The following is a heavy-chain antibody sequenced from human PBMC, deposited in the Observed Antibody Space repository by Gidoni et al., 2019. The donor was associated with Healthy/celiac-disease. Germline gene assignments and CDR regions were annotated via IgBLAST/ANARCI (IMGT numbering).Heavy chain of an antibody. J-gene: IGHJ4*02. Sequence: QVQLVQSGAAVKKPGPHVKVSCKASGYTFTSYYMHWVRQAPGQGLEWMGIINPSGGSTSYAQKFQGRVTMTRDTSTSTVYMELSSLRSEDTAVYYCARVAVAATLDYWGQGTLVTVSS. CDR1: GYTFTSYY. D-gene: IGHD2-15*01. CDR3: ARVAVAATLDY. CDR2: INPSGGST. V-gene: IGHV1-46*01.